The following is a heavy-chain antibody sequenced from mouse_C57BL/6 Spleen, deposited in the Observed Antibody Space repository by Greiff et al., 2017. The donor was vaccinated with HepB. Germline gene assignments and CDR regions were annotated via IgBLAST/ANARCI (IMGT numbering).Heavy chain of an antibody. CDR1: GFTFSSYA. CDR2: ISDGGSYT. J-gene: IGHJ2*01. Sequence: EVKLMESGGGLVKPGGSLKLSCAASGFTFSSYAMSWVRQTPEKRLEWVATISDGGSYTYYPDNVKGRFTISRDNAKNNLYLQMSHLKSEDTAMYYCARERGLGRKGAYFDYWGQGTTLTVSS. CDR3: ARERGLGRKGAYFDY. D-gene: IGHD4-1*01. V-gene: IGHV5-4*01.